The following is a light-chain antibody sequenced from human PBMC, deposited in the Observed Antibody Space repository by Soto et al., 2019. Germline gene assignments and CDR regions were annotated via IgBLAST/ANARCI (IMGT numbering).Light chain of an antibody. CDR1: QSVSSY. CDR2: DAS. J-gene: IGKJ1*01. CDR3: QQRSNWPVT. Sequence: EIVLTQSPGTLSLSTGERATLSCRASQSVSSYLAWYQQKPGQAPRLLIYDASTRATGISARFSGSGSGTDFTLTISSLEPEDFAVYYCQQRSNWPVTFGQGTKV. V-gene: IGKV3-11*01.